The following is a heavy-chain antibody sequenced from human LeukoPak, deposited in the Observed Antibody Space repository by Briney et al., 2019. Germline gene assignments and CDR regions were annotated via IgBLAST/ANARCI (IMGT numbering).Heavy chain of an antibody. D-gene: IGHD6-25*01. Sequence: SGTLSLTCLVSAGSLSTYYWGWIRQPPGKGLEWIGHISYSGTTNSNPSLRSRLTISVDTSKNQFSLILSSVTAADTAVYYCARRRGYKQFDFWGQGILVTVSS. V-gene: IGHV4-59*08. CDR1: AGSLSTYY. J-gene: IGHJ4*02. CDR2: ISYSGTT. CDR3: ARRRGYKQFDF.